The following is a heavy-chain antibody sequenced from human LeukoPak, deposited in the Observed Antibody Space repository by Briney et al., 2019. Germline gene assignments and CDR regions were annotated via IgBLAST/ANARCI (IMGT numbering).Heavy chain of an antibody. CDR3: ARKGPSYYYDSSGYPLGY. V-gene: IGHV1-18*01. J-gene: IGHJ4*02. CDR1: GGTFSSYA. Sequence: ASVKVSCKASGGTFSSYAISWVRQAPGQGLEWMGWISAYNGNTNYAQKLQGRVTMTTDTSTSTAYMELRSLRSDDTAVYYCARKGPSYYYDSSGYPLGYWGQGTLVTVSS. D-gene: IGHD3-22*01. CDR2: ISAYNGNT.